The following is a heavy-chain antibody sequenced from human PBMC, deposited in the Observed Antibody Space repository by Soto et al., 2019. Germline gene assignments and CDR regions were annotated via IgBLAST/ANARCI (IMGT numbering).Heavy chain of an antibody. CDR2: ISWNRGSI. CDR1: GFTFDDYA. Sequence: EVQLVESGGGLVQPGRSLRLSCAASGFTFDDYAMHWVRQAPGKGLEWVSGISWNRGSIGYADSVKGRFTISRDNAKNSLYLQMNSLRAEDTALYYCAKEGPYDILTGYRRYFDYWGQGTLVTVSS. V-gene: IGHV3-9*01. J-gene: IGHJ4*02. D-gene: IGHD3-9*01. CDR3: AKEGPYDILTGYRRYFDY.